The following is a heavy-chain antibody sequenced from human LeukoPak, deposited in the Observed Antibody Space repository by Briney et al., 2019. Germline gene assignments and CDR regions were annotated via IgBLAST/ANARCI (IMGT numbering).Heavy chain of an antibody. CDR3: ARDGSGYCSSTSCYGWGYFDY. Sequence: GGSLRLSCAASGFTVSSNYMSWVRQAPGKGLEWVSVIYSGGSTYYADSVKGRFTISRDNSKNTLYLQMNSLRAEDTAVYYCARDGSGYCSSTSCYGWGYFDYWGQGTLVTVSS. J-gene: IGHJ4*02. CDR1: GFTVSSNY. V-gene: IGHV3-53*01. D-gene: IGHD2-2*01. CDR2: IYSGGST.